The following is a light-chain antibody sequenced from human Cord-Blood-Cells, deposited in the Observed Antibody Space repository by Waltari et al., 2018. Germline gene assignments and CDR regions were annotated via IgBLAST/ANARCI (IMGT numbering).Light chain of an antibody. V-gene: IGKV3-20*01. CDR2: GAS. J-gene: IGKJ4*01. CDR3: QQYCSLPLT. Sequence: DIVLTQSPGTVTLSPGERATLSCRASQSVSRSYLAWYRQKHGQAPRLLVYGASRRATGIPDRFSGSGSGTDFTLTISSLEPEYFALYYCQQYCSLPLTFGGGTKVEIK. CDR1: QSVSRSY.